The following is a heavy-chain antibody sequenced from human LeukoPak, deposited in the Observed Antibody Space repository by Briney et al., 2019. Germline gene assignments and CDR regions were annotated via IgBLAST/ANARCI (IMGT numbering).Heavy chain of an antibody. CDR1: GDSITSYY. V-gene: IGHV4-38-2*02. CDR2: IYHSGST. Sequence: PSETLSLTCTVSGDSITSYYWSWIRQTPGKGLEWIGSIYHSGSTYYNPSLKSRVTISVDTSKNQFSLKLSSVTAADTAVYYCARAGLMGDIVVVPAAYYYFDYWGQGTLVTVSS. J-gene: IGHJ4*02. D-gene: IGHD2-2*01. CDR3: ARAGLMGDIVVVPAAYYYFDY.